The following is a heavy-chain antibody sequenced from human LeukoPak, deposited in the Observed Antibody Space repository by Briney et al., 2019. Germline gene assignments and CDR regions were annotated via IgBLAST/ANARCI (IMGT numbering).Heavy chain of an antibody. CDR3: ARPDSSGYHWLDP. J-gene: IGHJ5*02. D-gene: IGHD3-22*01. Sequence: GGSLRLSWAASGFTFSSYWMHWGRQAPGKGLVLVSRINSDWSSTSYADSVKGRFTISRDNAKNTLYLQMTSLRAEDTAVYYCARPDSSGYHWLDPWGQGTLVTVSS. CDR2: INSDWSST. V-gene: IGHV3-74*01. CDR1: GFTFSSYW.